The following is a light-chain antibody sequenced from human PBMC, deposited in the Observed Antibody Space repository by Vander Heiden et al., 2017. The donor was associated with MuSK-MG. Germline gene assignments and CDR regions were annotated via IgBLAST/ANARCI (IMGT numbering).Light chain of an antibody. Sequence: DIQMNQSPSSLSASVGDRVTITCRASQGISNYLAWYQQKPGKVPKLLIYAASTLQSGVPSRFSGSGAGTDFNLTISSLQPEDVATYYYQKYNSAPWTFGQGTKVEIK. CDR3: QKYNSAPWT. J-gene: IGKJ1*01. CDR1: QGISNY. V-gene: IGKV1-27*01. CDR2: AAS.